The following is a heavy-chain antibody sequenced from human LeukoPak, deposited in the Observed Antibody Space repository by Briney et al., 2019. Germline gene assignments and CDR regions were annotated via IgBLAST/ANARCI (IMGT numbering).Heavy chain of an antibody. V-gene: IGHV1-46*01. J-gene: IGHJ6*03. Sequence: ASVKVSCKASGYTFTSYYMHWVRQARGEGLEWMGIINPGGGSTTYAQKFQGRVTMTRDMSTSTVYMDLSSLRSEDTAVYYCARVAAEVVGLPGAIGFGWLRRDYYYMDVWGKGTTVTVSS. CDR3: ARVAAEVVGLPGAIGFGWLRRDYYYMDV. CDR1: GYTFTSYY. CDR2: INPGGGST. D-gene: IGHD2-2*02.